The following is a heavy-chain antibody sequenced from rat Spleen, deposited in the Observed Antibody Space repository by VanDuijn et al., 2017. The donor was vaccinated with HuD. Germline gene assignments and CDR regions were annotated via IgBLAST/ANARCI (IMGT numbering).Heavy chain of an antibody. V-gene: IGHV5-31*01. CDR3: ARGTIPAIPFDY. CDR1: GFTFKNYW. Sequence: EVQLVESGGGLVQPGRSLKLSCVASGFTFKNYWMTWVRQAPGKGLEWIASITNTGSNTYYSDSVKGRFSISRQNAESTLYLQMNSLRSGDTATYYCARGTIPAIPFDYWGQGVMVTVSS. J-gene: IGHJ2*01. D-gene: IGHD1-2*01. CDR2: ITNTGSNT.